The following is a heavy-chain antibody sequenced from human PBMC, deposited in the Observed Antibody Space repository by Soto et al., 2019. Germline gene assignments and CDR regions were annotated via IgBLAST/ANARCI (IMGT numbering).Heavy chain of an antibody. J-gene: IGHJ2*01. CDR3: AIDKLGYYYDSSGYPDSYWYFDL. V-gene: IGHV1-69*12. D-gene: IGHD3-22*01. Sequence: QVQLVQSGAEVKKPGSSVKVSCKASGGTFSSYAISWVRQAPGQGLEWMGGIIPIFGTANYAQKFQGRVTITADESTSTAYMELSSLRSEDTAVYYCAIDKLGYYYDSSGYPDSYWYFDLWGRGTLVTVSS. CDR2: IIPIFGTA. CDR1: GGTFSSYA.